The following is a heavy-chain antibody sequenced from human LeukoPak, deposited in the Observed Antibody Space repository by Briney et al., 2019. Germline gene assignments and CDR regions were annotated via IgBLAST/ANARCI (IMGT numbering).Heavy chain of an antibody. D-gene: IGHD5-12*01. J-gene: IGHJ4*02. CDR3: ASTIVATPVGFDY. CDR1: GFTFSSYA. V-gene: IGHV3-64*01. CDR2: ISSNGGST. Sequence: GGSLRLSCAASGFTFSSYAMHWVRQAPGKGLEYVSAISSNGGSTYYANSVKGRFTISRDNAKNSLYLQMNSLRAEDTAVYYCASTIVATPVGFDYWGQGTLVTVSS.